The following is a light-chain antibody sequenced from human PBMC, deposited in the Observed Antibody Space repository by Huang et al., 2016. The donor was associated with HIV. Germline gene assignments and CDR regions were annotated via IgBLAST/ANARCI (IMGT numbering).Light chain of an antibody. V-gene: IGKV3-11*01. Sequence: EIVLTQSPATLSLSPGESAALFCRASHSLGGNLAWYQQRPGQAPRLLVYDTSNRATGIPCRFTGSESGTDYTLTISGLEPEDFAVYYCQQRSDWPLTFGGGTKVDIK. J-gene: IGKJ4*01. CDR3: QQRSDWPLT. CDR1: HSLGGN. CDR2: DTS.